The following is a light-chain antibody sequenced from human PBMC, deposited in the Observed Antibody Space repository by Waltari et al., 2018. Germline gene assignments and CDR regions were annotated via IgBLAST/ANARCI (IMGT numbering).Light chain of an antibody. V-gene: IGKV3-15*01. CDR1: QNVGSD. CDR3: QQYNERPPLT. Sequence: EIVMTQSPVILSVSPGDGATLSCRASQNVGSDLAWYQQKPGQPPRLLIYDASTRASDIPARFSGRGSGTEFTLTISSLQSEDFVIYYCQQYNERPPLTFGGGTKVDIK. J-gene: IGKJ4*01. CDR2: DAS.